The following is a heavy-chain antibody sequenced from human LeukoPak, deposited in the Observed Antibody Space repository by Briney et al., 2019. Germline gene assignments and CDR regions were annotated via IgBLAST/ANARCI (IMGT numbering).Heavy chain of an antibody. V-gene: IGHV1-2*02. D-gene: IGHD6-19*01. Sequence: ASVKVSCEASGYTFTGYYMHWVRQAPGQGLEWMGWINPNSGGTNYAQKFQGRVTMTRDTSISTAYMELSRLRSDDTAVYYCAREASGLVKRWFDPWGQGTLVTVSS. J-gene: IGHJ5*02. CDR3: AREASGLVKRWFDP. CDR1: GYTFTGYY. CDR2: INPNSGGT.